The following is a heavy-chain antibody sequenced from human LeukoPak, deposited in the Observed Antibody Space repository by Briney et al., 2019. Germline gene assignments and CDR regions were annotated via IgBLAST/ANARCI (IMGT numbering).Heavy chain of an antibody. J-gene: IGHJ5*02. D-gene: IGHD3-10*01. Sequence: SETLSLTCTVSGGSISSYYWSWIRQPPGKGLEWIGYIYYSGSTNYNPSLKSRVTISVDTSKNQFSLKLSSVIAADTAVYYCARALNYGSGSYWYNWFDPWGQGTLVTVSS. CDR1: GGSISSYY. CDR3: ARALNYGSGSYWYNWFDP. CDR2: IYYSGST. V-gene: IGHV4-59*01.